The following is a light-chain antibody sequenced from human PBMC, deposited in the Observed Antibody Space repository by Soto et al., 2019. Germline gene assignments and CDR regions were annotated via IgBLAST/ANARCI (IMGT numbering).Light chain of an antibody. CDR2: EVT. CDR3: SSFARGDNPHVL. CDR1: SSDVGGSDY. V-gene: IGLV2-8*01. Sequence: QSALTQPPSASGSPGQSVTISCTGASSDVGGSDYVSWYQQLPGKAPKLILYEVTKRPAGVPDRFSGSKSGNTASLTVSGLQADDESHYYCSSFARGDNPHVLFGGGTKLTVL. J-gene: IGLJ2*01.